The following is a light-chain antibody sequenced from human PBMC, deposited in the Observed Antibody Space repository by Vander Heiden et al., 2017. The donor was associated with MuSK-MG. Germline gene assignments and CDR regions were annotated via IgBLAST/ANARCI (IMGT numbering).Light chain of an antibody. Sequence: QSVLTQPPSASGTPGQRVTISWSGRSSNIGSNTVICSHQLPGTAPNLLLYNNDQRPSGVPDRFSCSKSGTSASLAISGLHSEDEAEYYCAAWDDSLNGFVIFGGGTKLTVL. V-gene: IGLV1-44*01. J-gene: IGLJ2*01. CDR1: SSNIGSNT. CDR2: NND. CDR3: AAWDDSLNGFVI.